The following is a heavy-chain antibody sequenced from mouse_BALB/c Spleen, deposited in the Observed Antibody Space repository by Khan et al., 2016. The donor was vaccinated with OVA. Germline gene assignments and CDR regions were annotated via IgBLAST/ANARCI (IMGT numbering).Heavy chain of an antibody. Sequence: VQLKESGPGLVKPSQSLSLTCSVTGYSITRGYYWNWIRQFPGNKLEWMGYISYDGSNNYNPSLKTRISITRDTSKNQFFLKLNSVTTEDTATYYCAMIGPFYCGTSYYAMDYWGQGTSVTVSS. CDR2: ISYDGSN. J-gene: IGHJ4*01. D-gene: IGHD1-1*01. CDR3: AMIGPFYCGTSYYAMDY. V-gene: IGHV3-6*02. CDR1: GYSITRGYY.